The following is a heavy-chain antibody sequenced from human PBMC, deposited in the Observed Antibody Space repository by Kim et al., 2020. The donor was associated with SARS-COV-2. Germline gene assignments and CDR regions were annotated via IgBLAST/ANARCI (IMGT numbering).Heavy chain of an antibody. CDR2: IKQDGSEK. J-gene: IGHJ4*02. V-gene: IGHV3-7*01. D-gene: IGHD3-22*01. CDR1: GFTFSSYW. Sequence: GGSLRLSCAASGFTFSSYWMSWVRQAPGKGLEWVANIKQDGSEKYYVDSVKGRFTISRDNAKNSLYLQMNSLRAEDTAVYYCARDPYYYDSSGYYREVGYWGQGTLVTVSS. CDR3: ARDPYYYDSSGYYREVGY.